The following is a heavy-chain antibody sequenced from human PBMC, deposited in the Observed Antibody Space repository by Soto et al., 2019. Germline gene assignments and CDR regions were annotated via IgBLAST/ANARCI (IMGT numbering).Heavy chain of an antibody. Sequence: GGSLILSCAASGFTFSSYSMSWVRQAPGKGLEWVSAISGSGGSTYYADSVKGRFTTSRDNSKNTLYLQMNSLRAEDTAVYYCAKDHQQWLTRGPFDYWGQGTLVTVSS. CDR3: AKDHQQWLTRGPFDY. CDR1: GFTFSSYS. V-gene: IGHV3-23*01. D-gene: IGHD6-19*01. CDR2: ISGSGGST. J-gene: IGHJ4*02.